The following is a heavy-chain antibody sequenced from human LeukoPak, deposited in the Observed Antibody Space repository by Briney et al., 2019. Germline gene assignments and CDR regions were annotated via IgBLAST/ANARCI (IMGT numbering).Heavy chain of an antibody. CDR3: ARVGRSGWDFDH. CDR1: GFTFSGNW. V-gene: IGHV3-7*01. Sequence: GDSLRLSCVASGFTFSGNWMTWVRQAPGKGLEWLAIINEGGGLTYYVDSVKGRFTISRDNANNSLFLQLISLTVDDTAVYYCARVGRSGWDFDHWGQGTLVTVSS. J-gene: IGHJ4*02. D-gene: IGHD6-19*01. CDR2: INEGGGLT.